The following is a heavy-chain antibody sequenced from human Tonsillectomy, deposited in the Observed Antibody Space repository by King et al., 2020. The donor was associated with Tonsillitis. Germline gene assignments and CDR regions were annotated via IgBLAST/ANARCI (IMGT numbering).Heavy chain of an antibody. J-gene: IGHJ4*02. CDR3: ARDLHYDILTGELDY. D-gene: IGHD3-9*01. CDR2: ISSSSTYT. V-gene: IGHV3-11*05. Sequence: QLVQSGGGLVKPGGSLRLSSAASGFTFSDYYMSWIRQAPGKGLEWVSYISSSSTYTNYGDSVKGRFTISRDNAKNSLYLQMNSLRAEDTAVYYCARDLHYDILTGELDYWGQGTLVTVSS. CDR1: GFTFSDYY.